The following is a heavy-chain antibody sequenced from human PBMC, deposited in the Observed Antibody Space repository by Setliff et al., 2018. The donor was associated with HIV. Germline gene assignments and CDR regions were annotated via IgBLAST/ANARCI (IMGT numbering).Heavy chain of an antibody. CDR3: ARMSCSDQTCYFFDF. CDR1: GGSISRSDYY. Sequence: SETLSLTCTVSGGSISRSDYYWGWIRQPPGKGLEWIGSFYDGGSTYYNPSLKSRVTISVDTSKNQFSLNLSSLTAADTAVYYCARMSCSDQTCYFFDFWGQGALVTVSS. D-gene: IGHD3-10*01. J-gene: IGHJ4*02. V-gene: IGHV4-39*01. CDR2: FYDGGST.